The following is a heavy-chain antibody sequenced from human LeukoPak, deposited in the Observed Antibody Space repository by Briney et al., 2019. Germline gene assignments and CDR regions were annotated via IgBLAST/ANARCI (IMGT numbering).Heavy chain of an antibody. CDR1: GFIFSNYY. CDR2: ISGSGGST. Sequence: GGSLRLSCAPSGFIFSNYYMHWVRQAPGKGLVWVSAISGSGGSTYYADSVKGRFTISRDNSKNTLYLQMNGLRAEDTAVYYCARDVGKNIRTMDVWGKGTTVTVSS. CDR3: ARDVGKNIRTMDV. V-gene: IGHV3-23*01. J-gene: IGHJ6*03. D-gene: IGHD1-26*01.